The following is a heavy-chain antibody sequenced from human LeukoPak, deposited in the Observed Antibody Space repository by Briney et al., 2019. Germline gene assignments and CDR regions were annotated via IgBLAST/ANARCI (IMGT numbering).Heavy chain of an antibody. Sequence: SETLSLTCTVSGYSISSGYYWGWIRQPPGKGLEWIGSIYHSGSTNYNPSPKSRVTISVDTSKNQFSLKLSSVTAADTAVYYCARPYGSSSGYYYYYMDVWGKGTTVTISS. CDR1: GYSISSGYY. CDR3: ARPYGSSSGYYYYYMDV. V-gene: IGHV4-38-2*02. J-gene: IGHJ6*03. CDR2: IYHSGST. D-gene: IGHD2-2*01.